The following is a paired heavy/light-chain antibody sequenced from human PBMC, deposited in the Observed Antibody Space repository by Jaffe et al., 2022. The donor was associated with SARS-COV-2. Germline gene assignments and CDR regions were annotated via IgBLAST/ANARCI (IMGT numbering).Light chain of an antibody. CDR1: QSLLDSDDGNTY. J-gene: IGKJ4*01. CDR2: TLS. CDR3: MQRIEFPWT. Sequence: DIVMTQTPLSLPVTPGEPASISCRSSQSLLDSDDGNTYLDWYLQKPGQSPQLLIYTLSYRASGVPDRFSGSGSGTDFTLKISRVEAEDVGVYYCMQRIEFPWTFGGGTKVEIK. V-gene: IGKV2-40*01.
Heavy chain of an antibody. CDR2: ISSSGSTI. CDR1: GFTFSDYY. Sequence: QVQLVESGGGLVKPGGSLRLSCAASGFTFSDYYMSWIRQAPGKGLEWVSYISSSGSTIYYADSVKGRFTISRDNAKNSLYLQMNSLRAEDTAVYYCARGHIDYYDSSGYYFEDYWGQGTLVTVSS. V-gene: IGHV3-11*01. J-gene: IGHJ4*02. CDR3: ARGHIDYYDSSGYYFEDY. D-gene: IGHD3-22*01.